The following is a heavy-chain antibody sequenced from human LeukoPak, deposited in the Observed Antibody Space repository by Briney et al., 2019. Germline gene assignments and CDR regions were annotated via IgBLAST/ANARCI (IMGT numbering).Heavy chain of an antibody. CDR3: ARLLRSEIDI. D-gene: IGHD5-12*01. V-gene: IGHV3-53*04. J-gene: IGHJ3*02. CDR2: IYSGGST. CDR1: GFTVSSNY. Sequence: PGGSLRLSCAXSGFTVSSNYMSWVRQAPGKGLEWVSVIYSGGSTYYADSVKGRFTISRHNSKNTLYLQMNSLRAEDTAVYYCARLLRSEIDIWGQGTMXTVSS.